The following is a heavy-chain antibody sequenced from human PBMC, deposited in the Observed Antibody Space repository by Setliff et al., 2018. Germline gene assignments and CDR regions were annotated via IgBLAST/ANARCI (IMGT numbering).Heavy chain of an antibody. CDR1: GGTFSSYA. Sequence: SVKVSCKASGGTFSSYAISWVRQAPGQGLEWMGGIIPIFGTANYAQKFQGRVTITADESTSTAYMELSSLRSEDTAVYYCARDGDNYHDSSGYYLNHAFDIWGQGTMVTVSS. D-gene: IGHD3-22*01. J-gene: IGHJ3*02. CDR2: IIPIFGTA. V-gene: IGHV1-69*13. CDR3: ARDGDNYHDSSGYYLNHAFDI.